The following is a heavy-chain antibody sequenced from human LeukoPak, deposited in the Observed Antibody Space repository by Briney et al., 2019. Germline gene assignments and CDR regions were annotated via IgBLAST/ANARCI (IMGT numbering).Heavy chain of an antibody. J-gene: IGHJ6*02. D-gene: IGHD2-15*01. CDR1: GGSISSSNW. CDR2: IYHSGST. V-gene: IGHV4-4*02. CDR3: PTTVGVPATPLLSYTSGMNV. Sequence: SETLSLTCAVSGGSISSSNWWSWVRQPPGKGLEWIGEIYHSGSTNYNPSLKSRVTISVDKSKNQFSLKLSSVTAADTAVYYCPTTVGVPATPLLSYTSGMNVWGQGTPFTASS.